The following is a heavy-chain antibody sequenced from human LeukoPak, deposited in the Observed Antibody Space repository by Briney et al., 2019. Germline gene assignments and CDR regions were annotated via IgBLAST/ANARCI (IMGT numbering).Heavy chain of an antibody. J-gene: IGHJ3*01. V-gene: IGHV3-9*03. Sequence: PGGSLGLSCAASGFTFDDYGMSWVRQAPGKGLEWVSGINWNSDTIGYADSVKGRFTISRDNAKNTLYLQLNSLRPEDMALYYCAKGVDSSLGGNDAFDVWGQGTMVTVSS. CDR1: GFTFDDYG. D-gene: IGHD3-22*01. CDR3: AKGVDSSLGGNDAFDV. CDR2: INWNSDTI.